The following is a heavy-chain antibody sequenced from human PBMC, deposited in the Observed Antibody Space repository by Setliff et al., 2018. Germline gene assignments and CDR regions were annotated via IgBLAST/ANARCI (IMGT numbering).Heavy chain of an antibody. V-gene: IGHV4-34*01. J-gene: IGHJ6*03. D-gene: IGHD2-15*01. CDR1: GGSFSGYY. CDR3: ARGGGSVLPNYYYFNYMDV. CDR2: INHSGST. Sequence: SETLSLTCAVYGGSFSGYYWGWIRQPPGKGLEWIGEINHSGSTNYNQSLKSRVTLSVDTSKNQFSLQLTSVTAADTAIYYCARGGGSVLPNYYYFNYMDVWGKGTTVTVSS.